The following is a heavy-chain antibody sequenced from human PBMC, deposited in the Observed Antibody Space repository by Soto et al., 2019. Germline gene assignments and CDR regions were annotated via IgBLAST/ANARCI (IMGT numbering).Heavy chain of an antibody. D-gene: IGHD6-13*01. Sequence: LETLSLTCGVSGYSINSGYYWGWVRQPPGKGLEWIGSIYHSGSTYSNPSLKSRVTISVDPSKNQFSLKLTAVTAADTDVYFCVRESAAGTFAFWGQGTLVTVSS. CDR3: VRESAAGTFAF. J-gene: IGHJ4*02. CDR1: GYSINSGYY. CDR2: IYHSGST. V-gene: IGHV4-38-2*02.